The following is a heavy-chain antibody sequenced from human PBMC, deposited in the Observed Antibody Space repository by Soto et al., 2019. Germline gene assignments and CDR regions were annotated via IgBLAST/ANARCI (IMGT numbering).Heavy chain of an antibody. V-gene: IGHV1-69*01. J-gene: IGHJ5*02. CDR3: ARGGRDCSSTSCLYNWFDP. D-gene: IGHD2-2*01. CDR1: GGTFSSYA. CDR2: IIPIFGTA. Sequence: QVQLVQSGAEVKKPGSSVKVSCKASGGTFSSYAISWVRQAPGQGLEWMGGIIPIFGTANYAQKFQGRVKISADESTSTAYMELSSLRSEDTAVYYCARGGRDCSSTSCLYNWFDPWGQGTLVTVSS.